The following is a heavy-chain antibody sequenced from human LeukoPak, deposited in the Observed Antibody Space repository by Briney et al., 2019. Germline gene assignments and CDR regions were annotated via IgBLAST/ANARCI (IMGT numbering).Heavy chain of an antibody. CDR1: GFTFSSYA. Sequence: GGSLRLSCAASGFTFSSYAMSWVRQAPGKGLEWVSFIYSGGTTYYADSVKGRFTISSDNSKNTLYLQMNSLRAEDTAVYYCTRRGYGDYAPFDYWGQGTLVTVSS. CDR2: IYSGGTT. J-gene: IGHJ4*02. CDR3: TRRGYGDYAPFDY. D-gene: IGHD4-17*01. V-gene: IGHV3-66*04.